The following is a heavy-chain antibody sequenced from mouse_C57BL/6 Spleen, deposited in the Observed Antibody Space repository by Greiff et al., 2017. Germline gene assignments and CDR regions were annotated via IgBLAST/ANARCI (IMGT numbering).Heavy chain of an antibody. CDR1: GFSLTSYG. CDR2: IWSDGNT. CDR3: ARQSRDYYAMDY. V-gene: IGHV2-6-1*01. J-gene: IGHJ4*01. Sequence: VQLQQSGPGLVAPSQSLSITCTVSGFSLTSYGVHWVRQPPGKGLEWLVVIWSDGNTTYNSALKSRLSISKDNSKSQVFLKMNSLQTDDTAMYYCARQSRDYYAMDYWGQGTSVTVSS.